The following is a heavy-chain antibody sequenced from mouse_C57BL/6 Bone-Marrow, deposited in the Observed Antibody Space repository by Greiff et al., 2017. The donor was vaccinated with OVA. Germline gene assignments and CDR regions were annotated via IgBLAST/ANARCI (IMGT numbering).Heavy chain of an antibody. CDR2: ISSGSSTI. J-gene: IGHJ2*01. Sequence: EVHLVESGGGLVKPGGSLKLSCAASGFTFSDYGMHWVRQAPEKGLEWVAYISSGSSTIYYAVTVKGRFTISRDNAKNTLFRQMTRLRSEDTARYYCARSDYDYVDYWGQGTTLTVSS. CDR1: GFTFSDYG. V-gene: IGHV5-17*01. CDR3: ARSDYDYVDY. D-gene: IGHD2-4*01.